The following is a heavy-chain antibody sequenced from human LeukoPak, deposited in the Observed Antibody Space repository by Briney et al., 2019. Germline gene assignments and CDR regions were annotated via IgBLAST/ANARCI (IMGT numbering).Heavy chain of an antibody. CDR1: GFTFSSYA. CDR2: ISGSGGST. Sequence: PGGSLRLSCAASGFTFSSYAMSWVRQAPGKGLEWVSAISGSGGSTYYADSVKGRFTISRDNSKNTLYLQMNSLRAEDTAVYYCAKDLRYYDSSGYRPGGYYWGQGTLVTVSS. J-gene: IGHJ4*02. V-gene: IGHV3-23*01. CDR3: AKDLRYYDSSGYRPGGYY. D-gene: IGHD3-22*01.